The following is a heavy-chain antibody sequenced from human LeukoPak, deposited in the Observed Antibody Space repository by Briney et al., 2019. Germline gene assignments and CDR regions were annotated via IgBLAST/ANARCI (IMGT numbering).Heavy chain of an antibody. Sequence: SETLSLTCNVAGGSINYYYWSWIRQAPGKGLEWIGYIYSSGSTNYNPSLKSRVSISVDTSKNQVSLKLRSVTAADTALYYCARELVVSYDSGSSCVHAFDLWGQGTQITVSS. V-gene: IGHV4-59*01. CDR2: IYSSGST. CDR3: ARELVVSYDSGSSCVHAFDL. D-gene: IGHD3-10*01. CDR1: GGSINYYY. J-gene: IGHJ3*01.